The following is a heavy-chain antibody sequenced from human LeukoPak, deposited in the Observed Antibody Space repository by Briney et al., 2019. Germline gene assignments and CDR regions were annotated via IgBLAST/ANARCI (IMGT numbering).Heavy chain of an antibody. CDR2: IYTSGST. CDR3: ARGGYYYGSGSSYYYMDV. D-gene: IGHD3-10*01. Sequence: PSETLSLTCTVSGGSISSGSYYWSWIRQPAGKGLEWIGRIYTSGSTNYNPSLKSRVTMSVDTSKNQFSLKLSSVTAADTAVYYCARGGYYYGSGSSYYYMDVWGKGTTVTISS. J-gene: IGHJ6*03. CDR1: GGSISSGSYY. V-gene: IGHV4-61*02.